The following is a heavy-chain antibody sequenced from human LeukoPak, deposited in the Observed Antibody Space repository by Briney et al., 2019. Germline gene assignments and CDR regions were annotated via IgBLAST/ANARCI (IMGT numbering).Heavy chain of an antibody. J-gene: IGHJ4*02. CDR3: ARERNDYSYYFDY. V-gene: IGHV4-61*02. D-gene: IGHD4-11*01. Sequence: SETLSLTCTVSGGSISSSSYYWGWIRQPAGKGLEWIGRIYTSGSTDYNPSLKSRVTISVDTSKNQFSLKLSSVTAADTAVYYCARERNDYSYYFDYWGQGTLVTVSS. CDR2: IYTSGST. CDR1: GGSISSSSYY.